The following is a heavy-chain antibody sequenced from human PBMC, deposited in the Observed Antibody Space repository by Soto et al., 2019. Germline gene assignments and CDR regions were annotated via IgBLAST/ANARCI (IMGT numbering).Heavy chain of an antibody. D-gene: IGHD1-26*01. CDR1: VGSISSGGYY. CDR3: AGIYSGSTGGTLRY. J-gene: IGHJ4*02. Sequence: QVQLQESGPGLVKPSQTLSLTCTVSVGSISSGGYYWSWIRQHPGKGLEWIGYIYYSGSTYYNPSLKSRVTISVDTSKHQFSLQLRSVTAADTAVYYCAGIYSGSTGGTLRYWGQGNLVTVSS. V-gene: IGHV4-31*03. CDR2: IYYSGST.